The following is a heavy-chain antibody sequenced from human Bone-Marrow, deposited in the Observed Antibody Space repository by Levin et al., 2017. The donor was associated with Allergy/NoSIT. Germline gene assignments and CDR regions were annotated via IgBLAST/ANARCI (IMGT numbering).Heavy chain of an antibody. CDR2: IDWDDDK. CDR1: GFSLNTRGMS. Sequence: SGPTLVKPSQTLTLTCTFSGFSLNTRGMSVSWIRQPPGKALEWLALIDWDDDKYYTTSLKTRLTISKDTSKNQVFLTMTHMDPVDTATYYCARNTDYYDSSGTGRDTLDVWGQGTMVTVSS. V-gene: IGHV2-70*01. D-gene: IGHD3-22*01. CDR3: ARNTDYYDSSGTGRDTLDV. J-gene: IGHJ3*01.